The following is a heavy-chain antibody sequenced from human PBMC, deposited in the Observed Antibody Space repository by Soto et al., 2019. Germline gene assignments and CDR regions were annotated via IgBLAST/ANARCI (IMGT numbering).Heavy chain of an antibody. CDR1: GYSFTSYW. J-gene: IGHJ3*02. D-gene: IGHD4-17*01. CDR3: ARFPYDYGYGGAFDI. CDR2: IDPSDSYT. Sequence: PGESLKISCKGSGYSFTSYWISWVRQMPGKGLEWMGRIDPSDSYTNYSPSFQGHVTISADKSISTAYLQWSSLKASDTAMYYCARFPYDYGYGGAFDIWGQGTMVTVSS. V-gene: IGHV5-10-1*01.